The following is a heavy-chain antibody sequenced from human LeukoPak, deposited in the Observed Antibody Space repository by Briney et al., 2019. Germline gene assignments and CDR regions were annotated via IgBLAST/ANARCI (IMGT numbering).Heavy chain of an antibody. J-gene: IGHJ4*02. V-gene: IGHV3-7*03. Sequence: PGGSLRLSCAASGFTFNNAWMNWVRQAPGKGLEWVANIKLDGSEKNYVDSVKGRFTISRDNTKNSLYLQMNSLRAEDTAVFYCARDQYDTWSRRGNFDSWGQGTLVIVSS. D-gene: IGHD3/OR15-3a*01. CDR2: IKLDGSEK. CDR3: ARDQYDTWSRRGNFDS. CDR1: GFTFNNAW.